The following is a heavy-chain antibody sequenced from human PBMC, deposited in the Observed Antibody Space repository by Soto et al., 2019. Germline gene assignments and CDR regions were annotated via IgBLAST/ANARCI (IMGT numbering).Heavy chain of an antibody. CDR1: GFTFSSYG. D-gene: IGHD2-15*01. Sequence: GRSLRLSCAASGFTFSSYGMHWVRQAPGKGLEWVAVISYDGSNKYYADSVKGRFTISRDNSKNTLYLQMNSLRAEDTAVYYCAQGPSPLDIVVVVAATGEGEDWVDPCGQTTLATVSS. CDR2: ISYDGSNK. V-gene: IGHV3-30*18. J-gene: IGHJ5*02. CDR3: AQGPSPLDIVVVVAATGEGEDWVDP.